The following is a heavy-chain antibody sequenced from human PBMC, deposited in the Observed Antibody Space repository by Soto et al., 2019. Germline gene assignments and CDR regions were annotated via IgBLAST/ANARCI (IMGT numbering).Heavy chain of an antibody. V-gene: IGHV3-30*04. CDR3: AREGGGFEGVTAWLAY. D-gene: IGHD2-21*02. CDR1: GFTFNGYA. CDR2: ISFDGRTK. J-gene: IGHJ1*01. Sequence: QAPVVESGGGVVQPGTSLRLSCAASGFTFNGYAMHWVRQAPGKGLEWLALISFDGRTKFYSESVTGRFTISKDKSESPVSLHFNSLTHEDTAIYYCAREGGGFEGVTAWLAYWGQGTQVTFSS.